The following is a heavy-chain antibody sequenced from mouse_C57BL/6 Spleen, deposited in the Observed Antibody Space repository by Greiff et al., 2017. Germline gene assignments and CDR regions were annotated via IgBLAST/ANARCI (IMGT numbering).Heavy chain of an antibody. J-gene: IGHJ2*01. CDR1: GYTFTSYW. CDR2: IDPSDSET. D-gene: IGHD2-5*01. CDR3: ARACYSNYFDY. Sequence: VQLQQPGAELVRPGSSVKLSCKASGYTFTSYWMHWVKQRPIQGLEWIGNIDPSDSETHYNQKFKDKATLTVDKSSSTAYMQLSSLTSEDSAVYYCARACYSNYFDYWGQGTTLTVSS. V-gene: IGHV1-52*01.